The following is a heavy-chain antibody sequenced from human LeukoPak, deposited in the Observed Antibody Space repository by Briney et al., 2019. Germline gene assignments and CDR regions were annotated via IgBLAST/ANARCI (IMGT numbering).Heavy chain of an antibody. V-gene: IGHV4-59*08. D-gene: IGHD4-17*01. CDR1: GGSISTFY. Sequence: SETLSLTCTVSGGSISTFYWSWIRQPPGKGLEWIGYIYYSGITNYNPSLKSRVTISVDTSKNQFSLKLSSVTAADTAVYYCARVRTGTTVTFPYYFDYWGQGTLVTVSS. J-gene: IGHJ4*02. CDR2: IYYSGIT. CDR3: ARVRTGTTVTFPYYFDY.